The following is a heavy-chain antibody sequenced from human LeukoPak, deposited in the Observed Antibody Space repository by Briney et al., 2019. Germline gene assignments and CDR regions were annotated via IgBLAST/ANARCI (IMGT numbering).Heavy chain of an antibody. CDR2: INGDGGTT. V-gene: IGHV3-74*01. CDR1: VFTFSTYL. Sequence: PGGSLRLSRAASVFTFSTYLMHCVRQAPGKGPLWVSHINGDGGTTNYADTVNGRFTISRENAKNTRYLQMNSLRAEDTAVYYCAEAASVRGVSYWGQGTLVTVSS. J-gene: IGHJ4*02. D-gene: IGHD3-10*01. CDR3: AEAASVRGVSY.